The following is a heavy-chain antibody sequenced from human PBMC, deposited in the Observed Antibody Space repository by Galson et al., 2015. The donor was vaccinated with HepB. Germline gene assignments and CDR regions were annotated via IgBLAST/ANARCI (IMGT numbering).Heavy chain of an antibody. CDR2: ISYDGSNK. J-gene: IGHJ4*02. D-gene: IGHD1-26*01. Sequence: SLRLSCAASGFTFSSFAMHWVRQAPGKGLEWVAIISYDGSNKYYADSVKGRFTFSRDNSRDTVYLQMTSLRAEDTAVYYCARGGGSYPLREVEYFDYWGQGTLVTVSS. CDR3: ARGGGSYPLREVEYFDY. V-gene: IGHV3-30-3*01. CDR1: GFTFSSFA.